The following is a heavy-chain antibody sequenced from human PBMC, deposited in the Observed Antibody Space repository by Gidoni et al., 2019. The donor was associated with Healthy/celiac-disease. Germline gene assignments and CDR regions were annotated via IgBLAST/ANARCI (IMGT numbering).Heavy chain of an antibody. V-gene: IGHV4-39*01. CDR3: ARQRRGQQLVRNYYFDY. D-gene: IGHD6-13*01. CDR2: IYYRGST. J-gene: IGHJ4*02. Sequence: IRQPPGKGLEWIGSIYYRGSTYYNPSLKSRVTISVDTSKNQFFLKLSSVTAADTAVYYCARQRRGQQLVRNYYFDYWGQGTLVTVSS.